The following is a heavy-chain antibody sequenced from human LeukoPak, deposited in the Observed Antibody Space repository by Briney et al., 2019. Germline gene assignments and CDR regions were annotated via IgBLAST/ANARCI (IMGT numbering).Heavy chain of an antibody. D-gene: IGHD2-15*01. Sequence: PPQTLSLTCTVSGGSISSGGYYWTWIRQHPGKGLEWIGYIYYSGSTYYNPSLKSRVTISVDTSKNQFSLRLSSVTAADTAVYYCALGYCGGGSCYAREYFQHWGQGTLVTVSS. J-gene: IGHJ1*01. CDR1: GGSISSGGYY. CDR2: IYYSGST. V-gene: IGHV4-31*03. CDR3: ALGYCGGGSCYAREYFQH.